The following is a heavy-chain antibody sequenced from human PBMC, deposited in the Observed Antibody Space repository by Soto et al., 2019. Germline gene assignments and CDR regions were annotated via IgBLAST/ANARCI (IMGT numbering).Heavy chain of an antibody. Sequence: QVQLQESGPGLVKPSETLSLTCTVSGGSISSYYWSWIRQPPGKGLEWIGYIYYSGSTNYNPSLKSRVGILVDTSKNQFSLKLSSVTAADTAVYYCARGGSPYFGWLLDYYDYYYMDVWGKGTTVTVSS. CDR1: GGSISSYY. V-gene: IGHV4-59*01. CDR3: ARGGSPYFGWLLDYYDYYYMDV. CDR2: IYYSGST. D-gene: IGHD3-9*01. J-gene: IGHJ6*03.